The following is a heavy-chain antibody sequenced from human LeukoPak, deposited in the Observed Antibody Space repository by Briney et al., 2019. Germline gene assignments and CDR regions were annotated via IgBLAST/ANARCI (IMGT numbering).Heavy chain of an antibody. J-gene: IGHJ5*02. D-gene: IGHD5-18*01. CDR1: GDSMSSSSVYY. CDR3: ARLRGYSYAADP. CDR2: IYDTGNT. Sequence: PSETLSLTCTVSGDSMSSSSVYYWGWIRQAPGKGLEWIGSIYDTGNTHYSPTPQSRVSIYLEKSQNQFSLKLTSVTAADTAVYYCARLRGYSYAADPWGRGTLVTVSS. V-gene: IGHV4-39*01.